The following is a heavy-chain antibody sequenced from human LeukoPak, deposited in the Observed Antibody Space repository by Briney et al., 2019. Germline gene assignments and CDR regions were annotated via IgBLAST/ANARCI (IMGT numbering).Heavy chain of an antibody. CDR1: GGSFSDYY. CDR2: INHSGRT. Sequence: PSETLSLTCAVYGGSFSDYYWSWIRQPPGKGLEWIGEINHSGRTTYNPSLKSRVTISVDTSKNLFSLKLNSVTAADTAVYYCARDKTYMVRGVKYNWFDPWGQGTLVTVSS. CDR3: ARDKTYMVRGVKYNWFDP. V-gene: IGHV4-34*01. J-gene: IGHJ5*02. D-gene: IGHD3-10*01.